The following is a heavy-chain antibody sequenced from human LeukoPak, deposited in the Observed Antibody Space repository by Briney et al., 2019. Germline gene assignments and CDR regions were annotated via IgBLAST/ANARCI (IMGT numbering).Heavy chain of an antibody. V-gene: IGHV4-59*01. Sequence: SETLSLTCTVSGGSISRYYWSWIRQPPGKGLEWIGYIYYSGSTNYNPSLKSRVTISVDTSKNQFSLKLSSVTAADTAVYYCARKNRGNDAFDIWGQGTMVTVSS. CDR2: IYYSGST. D-gene: IGHD3-10*01. J-gene: IGHJ3*02. CDR1: GGSISRYY. CDR3: ARKNRGNDAFDI.